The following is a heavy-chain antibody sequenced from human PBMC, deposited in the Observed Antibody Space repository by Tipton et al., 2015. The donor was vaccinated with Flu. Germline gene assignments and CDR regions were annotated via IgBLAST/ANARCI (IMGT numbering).Heavy chain of an antibody. CDR1: GYSISSGYY. V-gene: IGHV4-38-2*02. D-gene: IGHD3-22*01. CDR3: ARDAMIVAEAWFDP. J-gene: IGHJ5*02. CDR2: IYHSGST. Sequence: TLSLTCTVSGYSISSGYYWGWIRQPPGKGLEWIGSIYHSGSTYYNPSLKSRVTISVDTSKNQFSLKLSSVTAADTAVYYCARDAMIVAEAWFDPWGQGTLVTVSS.